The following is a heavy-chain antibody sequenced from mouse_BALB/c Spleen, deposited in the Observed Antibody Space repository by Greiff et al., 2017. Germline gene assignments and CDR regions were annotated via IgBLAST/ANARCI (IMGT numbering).Heavy chain of an antibody. CDR2: IWGDGST. Sequence: VKLQESGPGLVAPSQSLSITCTVSGFSLTGYGVNWVRQPPGKGLEWLGMIWGDGSTDYNSALKSRLSISKDNSKSQVFLKMNSLQTDDTARYYCARDRRESYDGYDYYYAMDYWGQGTSVTVSS. CDR3: ARDRRESYDGYDYYYAMDY. V-gene: IGHV2-6-7*01. J-gene: IGHJ4*01. D-gene: IGHD2-3*01. CDR1: GFSLTGYG.